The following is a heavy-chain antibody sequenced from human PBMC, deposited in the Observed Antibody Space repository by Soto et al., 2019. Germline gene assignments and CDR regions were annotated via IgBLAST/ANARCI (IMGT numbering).Heavy chain of an antibody. CDR2: ILPFFGTA. D-gene: IGHD4-17*01. CDR3: ARGHEYGGNSAAFDA. CDR1: GGTFRTES. J-gene: IGHJ3*01. V-gene: IGHV1-69*13. Sequence: QVHLVQSGAEVKKPGSSVKVSCKYSGGTFRTESINWVRQAPGQGLEWMGGILPFFGTADYAPRFQGRVTITADGATTTGYVELRSLTSQDTAVYFCARGHEYGGNSAAFDAWGQGTMVTVSS.